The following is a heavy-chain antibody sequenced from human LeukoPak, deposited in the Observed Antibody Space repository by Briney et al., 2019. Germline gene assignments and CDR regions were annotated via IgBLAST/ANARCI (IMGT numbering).Heavy chain of an antibody. V-gene: IGHV1-69*04. CDR1: GGTFSSYA. Sequence: SVKVSCKASGGTFSSYAISWVRQAPGQGLEWMGRIIPILGIANYAQKFQGRVTITADKSTSTAYMELSSLRSEDTAVYYCASIRTNYDFWSGYIHWGQGTLVTVSS. J-gene: IGHJ4*02. CDR3: ASIRTNYDFWSGYIH. D-gene: IGHD3-3*01. CDR2: IIPILGIA.